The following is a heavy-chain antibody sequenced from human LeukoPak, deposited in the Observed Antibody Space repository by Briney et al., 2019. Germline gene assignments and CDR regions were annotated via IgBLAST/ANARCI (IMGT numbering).Heavy chain of an antibody. D-gene: IGHD4-23*01. V-gene: IGHV3-23*01. CDR2: ISGSGGST. J-gene: IGHJ3*02. Sequence: GGSLRLSCAASGFTFSNFAVSWVRQAPGKGLEWVSAISGSGGSTYYADSVKGRFTISRDNSKNTLYLQMNSLRAEDTAVYYCAKSPAVDAAFDIWGQGTIVTVSS. CDR1: GFTFSNFA. CDR3: AKSPAVDAAFDI.